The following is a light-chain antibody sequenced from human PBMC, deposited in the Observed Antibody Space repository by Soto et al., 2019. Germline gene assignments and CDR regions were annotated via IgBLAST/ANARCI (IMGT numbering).Light chain of an antibody. CDR2: RTS. CDR3: QQYNNWPRAT. CDR1: QSVGSY. V-gene: IGKV3-15*01. J-gene: IGKJ4*01. Sequence: EILITQSPATLSVSPGERGTLSCRASQSVGSYLAWYQHKPGQAPRLLIFRTSSRANGFPARFSGSVSGTEFNLTIRSLQSEDFGVYYCQQYNNWPRATFGGGTKVDI.